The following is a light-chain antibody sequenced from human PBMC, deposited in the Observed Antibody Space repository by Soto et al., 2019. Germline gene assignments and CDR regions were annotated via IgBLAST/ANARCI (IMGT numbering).Light chain of an antibody. Sequence: DMHITQSPSTLSSSVGDTVTITCRASQSVSAWLAWYQQKPGRAPKLLISKASSLEGGVPSRFSGRGSGTEFTLTISSLQPDDFATYYCQQYYSFWTFGQGTKV. J-gene: IGKJ1*01. CDR1: QSVSAW. CDR2: KAS. V-gene: IGKV1-5*03. CDR3: QQYYSFWT.